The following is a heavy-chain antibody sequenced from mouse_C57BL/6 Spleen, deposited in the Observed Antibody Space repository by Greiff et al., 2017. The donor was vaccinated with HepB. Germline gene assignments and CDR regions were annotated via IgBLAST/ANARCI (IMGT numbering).Heavy chain of an antibody. CDR1: GFTFSDYG. CDR2: ISSGSSTI. J-gene: IGHJ2*01. Sequence: EVKLVESGGGLVKPGGSLKLSCAASGFTFSDYGMHWVRQAPEKGLEWVAYISSGSSTIYYADTVKGRFPISSNNAKNTLFLQMTSLRSEDAAMYCCARPGGTEGYFDYWGQGTTLTVSS. D-gene: IGHD2-14*01. V-gene: IGHV5-17*01. CDR3: ARPGGTEGYFDY.